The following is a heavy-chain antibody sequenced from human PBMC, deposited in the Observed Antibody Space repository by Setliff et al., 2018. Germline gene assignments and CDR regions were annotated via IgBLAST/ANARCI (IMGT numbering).Heavy chain of an antibody. CDR3: AKDPVGYDSSGRKDY. CDR1: GFTFSDYG. J-gene: IGHJ4*02. Sequence: GGSLRLSCAAPGFTFSDYGMHWVRQAPGKGLEWVAFTRYDGSNKYYADSVKGRFTISRDNSKNTLYLQMSSLRAEDTAVYYCAKDPVGYDSSGRKDYWGQGTLVTVSS. D-gene: IGHD3-22*01. V-gene: IGHV3-30*02. CDR2: TRYDGSNK.